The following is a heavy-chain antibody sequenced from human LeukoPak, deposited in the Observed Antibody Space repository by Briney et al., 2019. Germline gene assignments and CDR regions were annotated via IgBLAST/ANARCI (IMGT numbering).Heavy chain of an antibody. D-gene: IGHD5-18*01. CDR1: GSTFSSYE. CDR3: ARGGETWIQLGLIAY. V-gene: IGHV3-48*03. J-gene: IGHJ4*02. CDR2: ISSSGSTI. Sequence: GGSLRLSCAASGSTFSSYEMNWVRQAPGKWLEWVSHISSSGSTIYYADSVKGRFTISRDNAKNSLYLQMNSLRAEDTAVYYCARGGETWIQLGLIAYWGQGTLVTVSS.